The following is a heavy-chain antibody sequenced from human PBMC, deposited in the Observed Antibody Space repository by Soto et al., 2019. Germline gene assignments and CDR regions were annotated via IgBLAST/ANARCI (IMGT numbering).Heavy chain of an antibody. Sequence: SCKASGYTFTSYAMHWVRQAPGKGLEWVANINQDGSERFYADSVKGRFTISRDNTKKSMYLQMNSLRAEDTAVYYCAKDSEQDACPYYWGQGTLVTVS. CDR1: GYTFTSYA. CDR3: AKDSEQDACPYY. V-gene: IGHV3-7*01. J-gene: IGHJ4*02. CDR2: INQDGSER.